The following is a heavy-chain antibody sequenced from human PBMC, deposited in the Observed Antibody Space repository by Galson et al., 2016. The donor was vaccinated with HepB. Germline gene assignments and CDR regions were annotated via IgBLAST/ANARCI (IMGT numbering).Heavy chain of an antibody. CDR3: ARDQGYSGSYLRYFDL. CDR2: VMGSGVTT. V-gene: IGHV3-23*01. J-gene: IGHJ2*01. D-gene: IGHD1-26*01. CDR1: GFTFSIYA. Sequence: SLRLSCAASGFTFSIYAMNWVRQPPGRGLEWASTVMGSGVTTYYADSVKGRFTVSRDNFRNTVYLQMNSLRAEDTAVYYCARDQGYSGSYLRYFDLWGRGTLVTVSS.